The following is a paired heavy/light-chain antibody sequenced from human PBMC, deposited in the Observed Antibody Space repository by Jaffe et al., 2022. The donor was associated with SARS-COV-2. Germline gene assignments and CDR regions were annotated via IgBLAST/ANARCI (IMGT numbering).Light chain of an antibody. CDR3: QSHDSSLSGLYV. V-gene: IGLV1-40*01. J-gene: IGLJ1*01. CDR1: SSNIGAGYD. CDR2: GNS. Sequence: QSVLTQPPSVSGAPGLRVTISCTGSSSNIGAGYDVHWYQQLPGTAPKLLIYGNSNRPSGVPDRFSGSKSGTSASLAITGLQAEDEADYYCQSHDSSLSGLYVFGTGTKVTVL.
Heavy chain of an antibody. J-gene: IGHJ4*02. Sequence: EVQLVESGGGLVKPGGSLRLSCAASGFTFNNAWMSWVRQAPGKGLEWVGRIKSKADGGTTDYAAPGKGRFTISRDDSKNTLYLQMNSLKTEDTAFYYCTTDRGIGPRPIFDQWGQGTLVTVSS. CDR3: TTDRGIGPRPIFDQ. V-gene: IGHV3-15*01. CDR1: GFTFNNAW. CDR2: IKSKADGGTT. D-gene: IGHD6-13*01.